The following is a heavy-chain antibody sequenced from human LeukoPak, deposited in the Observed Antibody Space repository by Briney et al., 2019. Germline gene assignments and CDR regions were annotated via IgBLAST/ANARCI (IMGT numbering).Heavy chain of an antibody. Sequence: PSETLSLTCTVSGGSISSYYWSWIRQPPGKGLECIGYIYYSGSTNYNPSLKSRVTISVDTSKNQFSLKLSSVTAADTAVYYCARVVVPAAIPSFRFDPWGQGTLVTVSS. D-gene: IGHD2-2*01. CDR3: ARVVVPAAIPSFRFDP. J-gene: IGHJ5*02. CDR1: GGSISSYY. CDR2: IYYSGST. V-gene: IGHV4-59*01.